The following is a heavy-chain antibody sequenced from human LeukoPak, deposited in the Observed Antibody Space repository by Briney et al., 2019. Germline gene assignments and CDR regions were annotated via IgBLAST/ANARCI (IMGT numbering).Heavy chain of an antibody. V-gene: IGHV3-7*01. Sequence: GGSLRLSCAASGFTFSSYWMTWVRQAPGKGLEWVANIKQDGSEKHYVDSVKGRFTISRDNAKNSLYLQMNSLRAEDTAVYYCARGGEYSSSPFGYWGQGTLVTVSS. D-gene: IGHD6-13*01. CDR1: GFTFSSYW. CDR3: ARGGEYSSSPFGY. J-gene: IGHJ4*02. CDR2: IKQDGSEK.